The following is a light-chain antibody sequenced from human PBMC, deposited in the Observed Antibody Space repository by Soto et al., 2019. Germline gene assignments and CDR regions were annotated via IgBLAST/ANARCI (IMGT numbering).Light chain of an antibody. CDR3: QQYGTSEII. Sequence: EIVMTQSPATLSVSPGERATLSCRASQSVSSNLAWYRQKPGQAPRLLIYDTSSRASGIPDRFSGSGSGTDFTLTISRLETEDFAVFYCQQYGTSEIIFGQGTRLEI. J-gene: IGKJ5*01. CDR2: DTS. CDR1: QSVSSN. V-gene: IGKV3-20*01.